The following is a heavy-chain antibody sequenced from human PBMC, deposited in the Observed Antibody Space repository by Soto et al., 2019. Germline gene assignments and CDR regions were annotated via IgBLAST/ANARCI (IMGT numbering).Heavy chain of an antibody. CDR3: AKEGKLGYCRGGSCYSVN. CDR2: ISGSGGST. CDR1: GFTFSSYA. V-gene: IGHV3-23*01. D-gene: IGHD2-15*01. J-gene: IGHJ4*02. Sequence: EVQLLESGGGLVQPGGSLRLSCAASGFTFSSYAMSWVRQAPGKGLEWVSAISGSGGSTYYADSVKGRFTISRDNSKNTLYRQRNSMRAEDRAVYYWAKEGKLGYCRGGSCYSVNWGQGTLFTVSS.